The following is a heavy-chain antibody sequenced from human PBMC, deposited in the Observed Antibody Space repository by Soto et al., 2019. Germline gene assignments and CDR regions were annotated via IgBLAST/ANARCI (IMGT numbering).Heavy chain of an antibody. V-gene: IGHV4-31*03. CDR3: ARRYGGNLDY. CDR1: GGSISSGGYY. CDR2: IYYSGST. Sequence: QVQLQEWGPGLVKPSQTLSLTCTGSGGSISSGGYYWSWIRQHPGKGLEWIGDIYYSGSTYYNPSIKSRLTISIDRSKNQLSLKLRSVTAADTAVYYCARRYGGNLDYWGQGTLVTVSS. D-gene: IGHD2-15*01. J-gene: IGHJ4*02.